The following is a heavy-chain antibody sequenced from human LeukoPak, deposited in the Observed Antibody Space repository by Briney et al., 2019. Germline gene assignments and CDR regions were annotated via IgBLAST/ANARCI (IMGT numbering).Heavy chain of an antibody. V-gene: IGHV3-23*01. J-gene: IGHJ5*02. CDR1: GFTFSSYA. Sequence: GSLKLSCAASGFTFSSYAMSRGRPAPGKGLEWGLAISGSGGSTYYADSVKGRFTISRDNSKNTLYLQMNSLRAEDTAVYYCAKQVQRYYYDSSGWFDPWGQGTLVTVSS. CDR2: ISGSGGST. D-gene: IGHD3-22*01. CDR3: AKQVQRYYYDSSGWFDP.